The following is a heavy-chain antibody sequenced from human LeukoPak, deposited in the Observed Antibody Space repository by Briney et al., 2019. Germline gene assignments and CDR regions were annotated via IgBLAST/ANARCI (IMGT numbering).Heavy chain of an antibody. J-gene: IGHJ3*02. CDR1: GGSISSYY. D-gene: IGHD4-17*01. CDR2: IYYSGST. CDR3: ARVDPPPTTRSGAFDI. Sequence: SETLSLTCTVSGGSISSYYWSWIRQPPGKGLEWIGYIYYSGSTNYNPSLKSLVTISVDTSKTQFSLKLSSVTAADTAVYHCARVDPPPTTRSGAFDIWGQGTMVTVSS. V-gene: IGHV4-59*01.